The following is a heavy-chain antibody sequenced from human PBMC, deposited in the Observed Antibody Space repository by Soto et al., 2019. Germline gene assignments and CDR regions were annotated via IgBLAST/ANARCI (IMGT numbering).Heavy chain of an antibody. Sequence: GASVKVSCKASGYTFTSYYMHWVRQAPGQGLEWMGIINPSGGSTSYAQKFQGRVTMTRDTSTSTVYMELSSLRSEDTAVYYCAREHIVVVTANTSPDFQHWGQGTLVTVSS. J-gene: IGHJ1*01. D-gene: IGHD2-21*02. V-gene: IGHV1-46*01. CDR2: INPSGGST. CDR1: GYTFTSYY. CDR3: AREHIVVVTANTSPDFQH.